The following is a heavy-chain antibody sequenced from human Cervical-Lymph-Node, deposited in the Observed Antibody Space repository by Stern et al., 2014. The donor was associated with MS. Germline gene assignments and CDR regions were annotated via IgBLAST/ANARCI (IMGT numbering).Heavy chain of an antibody. CDR3: ALTPEVRGVIIPPWFDP. D-gene: IGHD3-10*01. J-gene: IGHJ5*02. V-gene: IGHV3-21*01. CDR1: GFTFSSYR. Sequence: EVQLVESGGGLVKPGGSLRLSCAASGFTFSSYRMNWVRQAPGKGLEWVSSLSSSSNYINYIDSVKGRFTTSRDNAKNSLYLQMISLRAEDTAVYYCALTPEVRGVIIPPWFDPWGQGTLVTVSS. CDR2: LSSSSNYI.